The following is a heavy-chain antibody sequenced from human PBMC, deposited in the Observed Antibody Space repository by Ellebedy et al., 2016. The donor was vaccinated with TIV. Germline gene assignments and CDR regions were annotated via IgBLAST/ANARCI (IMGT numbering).Heavy chain of an antibody. V-gene: IGHV4-38-2*02. J-gene: IGHJ4*02. Sequence: SETLSLTXTVSGYSISSGYYWGWIRQPPGKGLEWIGYIYHSGSTNYDPSLKSRVTISVDTSKNQFSLKLSSVTAADTAVYYCARGENCAGDCYPPISYDYWGQGTLVTVSS. D-gene: IGHD2-21*02. CDR3: ARGENCAGDCYPPISYDY. CDR2: IYHSGST. CDR1: GYSISSGYY.